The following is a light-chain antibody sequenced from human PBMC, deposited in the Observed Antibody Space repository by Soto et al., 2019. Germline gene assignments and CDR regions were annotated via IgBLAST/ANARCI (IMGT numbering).Light chain of an antibody. Sequence: EIVLTQSPGTLSLSPGERATLSCRASQIVRSTYLAWFQQKPGQAPRLLIYGASTRATGIPDRFSGSGSGTDFTLTISGLAPEDFALYYCQQYGVTPQNNFGGGTKADI. CDR3: QQYGVTPQNN. V-gene: IGKV3-20*01. CDR1: QIVRSTY. J-gene: IGKJ4*01. CDR2: GAS.